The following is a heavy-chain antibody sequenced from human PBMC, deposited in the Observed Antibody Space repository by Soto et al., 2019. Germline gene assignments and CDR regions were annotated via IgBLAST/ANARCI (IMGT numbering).Heavy chain of an antibody. CDR1: GFTFSSYS. V-gene: IGHV3-48*01. CDR3: ARDPDSSGWYNWFDP. Sequence: EVQLVESGGGLVQPGGSLRLSCAASGFTFSSYSMNWVRQAPGKGLEWVSYISSSGSTIYYADSVKGRFTISRYTAKNSLYLQMNSLRAEDTAVYYCARDPDSSGWYNWFDPWGQGTLVTVSS. J-gene: IGHJ5*02. CDR2: ISSSGSTI. D-gene: IGHD6-19*01.